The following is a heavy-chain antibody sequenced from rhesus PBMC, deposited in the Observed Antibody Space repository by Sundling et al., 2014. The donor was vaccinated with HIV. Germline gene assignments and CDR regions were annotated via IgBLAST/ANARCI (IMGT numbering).Heavy chain of an antibody. CDR1: GGSISSSNW. CDR3: ARELPGSGGFDY. CDR2: IYGTGGST. J-gene: IGHJ4*01. Sequence: QVQLQESGPAVVKPSETLSLTCAVSGGSISSSNWWSWIRQSPGKGLEWIGDIYGTGGSTGYNPSLKSRVTISEDTSKNHFSLKLTSMTAADTAVYFCARELPGSGGFDYWGQGILVTVSS. V-gene: IGHV4-93*01. D-gene: IGHD6-31*01.